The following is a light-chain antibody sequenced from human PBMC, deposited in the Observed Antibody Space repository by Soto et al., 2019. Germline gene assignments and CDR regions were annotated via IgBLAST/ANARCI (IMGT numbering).Light chain of an antibody. CDR3: PSYDSSLSGWV. Sequence: QSVLTQPPSVSGAPGQRVTISCTGSSSNIGAGYDVHWYQQLPGTAPKLLIYGNSNRPSGVPDRFSGSKSVTSASLAITGLQAEDEADYYCPSYDSSLSGWVFGGGTKLTVL. J-gene: IGLJ3*02. CDR2: GNS. CDR1: SSNIGAGYD. V-gene: IGLV1-40*01.